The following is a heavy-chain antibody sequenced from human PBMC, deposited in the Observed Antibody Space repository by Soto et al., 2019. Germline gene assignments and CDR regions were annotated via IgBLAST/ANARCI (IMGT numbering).Heavy chain of an antibody. V-gene: IGHV1-18*01. D-gene: IGHD1-1*01. Sequence: ASVKVSCKASGYTFTSYGISWVRQAPGQGLEWMGWISTYNGNTNYAQKLQGRVTVTTDTSQSTAYMELRSLRSDDTAVYYCARHDWKGSYYYYGMDVWGQGTTVTV. CDR1: GYTFTSYG. CDR3: ARHDWKGSYYYYGMDV. J-gene: IGHJ6*01. CDR2: ISTYNGNT.